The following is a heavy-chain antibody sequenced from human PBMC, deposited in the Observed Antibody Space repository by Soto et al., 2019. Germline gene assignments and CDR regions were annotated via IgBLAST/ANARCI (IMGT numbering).Heavy chain of an antibody. CDR3: AAEGAAALYYYYGMDV. J-gene: IGHJ6*02. Sequence: SVKVSFKACGFPFTSSALQWVRQARGQRLEWIGWIVVGSGNTNYAQKFQERVTITRDMSTSTAYMELSSLRSEDTAVYYCAAEGAAALYYYYGMDVWGQGTTVTVSS. V-gene: IGHV1-58*01. CDR2: IVVGSGNT. CDR1: GFPFTSSA. D-gene: IGHD6-13*01.